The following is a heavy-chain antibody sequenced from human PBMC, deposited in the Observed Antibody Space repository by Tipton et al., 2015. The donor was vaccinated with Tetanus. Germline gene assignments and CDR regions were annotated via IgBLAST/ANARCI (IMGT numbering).Heavy chain of an antibody. CDR2: TYYRSKWYN. J-gene: IGHJ4*02. Sequence: PGLVKPSQTLSLTCVISGDSVSRNNATWNWIRQSPSRGLEWLGRTYYRSKWYNDYAPSVKSRITIKPDTSKNQFSLQLNSMTPEDTAVYFCARESPALDCWGQGILVTVSS. V-gene: IGHV6-1*01. CDR3: ARESPALDC. D-gene: IGHD1-14*01. CDR1: GDSVSRNNAT.